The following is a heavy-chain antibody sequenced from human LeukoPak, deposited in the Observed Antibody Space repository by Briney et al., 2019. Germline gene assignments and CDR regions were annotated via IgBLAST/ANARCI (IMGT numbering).Heavy chain of an antibody. Sequence: GGSLRLSCAASGFTFSSYAMSWVRQAPGKGLEWVSSISGSDGSTYYGDSVKGRFTISRDNSKNTLYLQMNSLRAEDTAVYFCAKVVSRTWYDWFDSWGQGTLVTVSS. D-gene: IGHD6-13*01. J-gene: IGHJ5*01. CDR3: AKVVSRTWYDWFDS. CDR2: ISGSDGST. CDR1: GFTFSSYA. V-gene: IGHV3-23*01.